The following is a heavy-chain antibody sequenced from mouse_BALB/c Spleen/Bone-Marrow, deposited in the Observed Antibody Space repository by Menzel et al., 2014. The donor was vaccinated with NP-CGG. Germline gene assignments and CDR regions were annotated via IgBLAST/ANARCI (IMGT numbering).Heavy chain of an antibody. V-gene: IGHV2-9-2*01. CDR2: IWTGGGT. CDR3: VREYGNLAWFAY. Sequence: VMLVESGPGLVAPSQSLSITCTVSGFSLTTYDINWIRQPPGKGLEWLGVIWTGGGTNYNSAFMSRLNITKDNSKSQVFLKMNSLQTDDTAIYYCVREYGNLAWFAYWGQGTLVTVAA. CDR1: GFSLTTYD. D-gene: IGHD2-10*02. J-gene: IGHJ3*01.